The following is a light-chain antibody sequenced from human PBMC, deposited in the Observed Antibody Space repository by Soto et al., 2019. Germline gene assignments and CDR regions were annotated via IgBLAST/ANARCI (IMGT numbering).Light chain of an antibody. J-gene: IGLJ1*01. CDR2: HVT. CDR1: SSDIGHYDY. Sequence: AVTHPASVSGSPGQSITISCTGTSSDIGHYDYVSWYQQHPGKAPKLMIYHVTYRPSGVSNRYSGSKSGNSASLTISGLQADDEADYYCCSLTTSHTYVFGSGTKVTVL. CDR3: CSLTTSHTYV. V-gene: IGLV2-14*03.